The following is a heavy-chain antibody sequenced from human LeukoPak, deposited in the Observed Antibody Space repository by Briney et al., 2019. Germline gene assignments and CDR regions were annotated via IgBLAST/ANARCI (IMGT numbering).Heavy chain of an antibody. CDR2: IYTSGGST. CDR1: GYTFTSYY. CDR3: ARDRGYCAGDCSTDAFDI. Sequence: ASVKVSCKASGYTFTSYYMHWVRHAHGQGIEWKGIIYTSGGSTSYAQKFPGRVTMTRDTSTSTVYMELSNLRSEDTAVYYSARDRGYCAGDCSTDAFDIWGQGTMVTVSS. V-gene: IGHV1-46*01. J-gene: IGHJ3*02. D-gene: IGHD2-21*02.